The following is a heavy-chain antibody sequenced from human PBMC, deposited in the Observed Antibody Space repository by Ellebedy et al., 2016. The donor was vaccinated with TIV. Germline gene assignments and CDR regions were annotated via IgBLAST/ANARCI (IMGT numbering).Heavy chain of an antibody. CDR1: GGSISSYY. J-gene: IGHJ4*02. D-gene: IGHD4-17*01. CDR2: IYYSGST. Sequence: SETLSLTCTVSGGSISSYYWSWIRQPPGKGLEWIGYIYYSGSTNYNPSLKSRVTISVDTSKNQFSLKLSSVTAADTAVYYCARLEGDYPPYFDYWGQGTLVTGSS. V-gene: IGHV4-59*08. CDR3: ARLEGDYPPYFDY.